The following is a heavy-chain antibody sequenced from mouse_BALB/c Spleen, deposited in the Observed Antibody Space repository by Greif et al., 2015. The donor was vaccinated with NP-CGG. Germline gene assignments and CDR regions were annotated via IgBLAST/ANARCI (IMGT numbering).Heavy chain of an antibody. Sequence: QVQLQQSGAELAKPGASVKMSCKASGYTFTSYWMHWVKQRPGQGLEWIGYINPSTGYTEYNQKFKDKATLTADKSSSTAYMQLSSLTSEDSAVYYCAALREDAMDYWGQGTSVTVSS. D-gene: IGHD1-1*01. J-gene: IGHJ4*01. V-gene: IGHV1-7*01. CDR2: INPSTGYT. CDR3: AALREDAMDY. CDR1: GYTFTSYW.